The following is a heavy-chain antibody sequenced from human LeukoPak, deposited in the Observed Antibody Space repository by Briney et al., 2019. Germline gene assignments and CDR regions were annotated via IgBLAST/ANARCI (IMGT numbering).Heavy chain of an antibody. V-gene: IGHV3-48*01. CDR2: ISSLSGTI. CDR1: GFTFSSYS. J-gene: IGHJ3*02. CDR3: ARGAVVVAATDDAFEI. Sequence: PGGSLRLSCAASGFTFSSYSMNWVRQAPGEGLEWVSYISSLSGTIYYADSVKGRFTISRDNAKDSLYLQMNSLRAEDTALYYCARGAVVVAATDDAFEIWGQGTMVTVSS. D-gene: IGHD2-15*01.